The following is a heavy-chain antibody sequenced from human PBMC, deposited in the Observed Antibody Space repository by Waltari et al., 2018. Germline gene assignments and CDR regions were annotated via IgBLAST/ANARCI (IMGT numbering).Heavy chain of an antibody. J-gene: IGHJ6*03. CDR2: INQEGREK. Sequence: EEQLVESGGGLVQPGGSLRLSCAASGFTFTSNWMAWVRQAPGKGVEWVANINQEGREKGYVDSVKGGFTNSRDNARNSLYLQLNSLRAEDTALYYCARDYYYYIDVWGKGTTVTVSS. V-gene: IGHV3-7*01. CDR1: GFTFTSNW. CDR3: ARDYYYYIDV.